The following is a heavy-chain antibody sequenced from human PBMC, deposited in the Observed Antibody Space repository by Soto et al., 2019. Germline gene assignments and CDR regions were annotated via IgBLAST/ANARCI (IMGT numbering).Heavy chain of an antibody. CDR1: GFTVSSNY. J-gene: IGHJ6*03. CDR2: IYSGGST. CDR3: ARETLGRGAADGTADYYYYMDV. V-gene: IGHV3-66*01. Sequence: EVQLVESGGGLVQPGGSLRLSCAASGFTVSSNYMSWVRQAPGKGLEWVSVIYSGGSTYYADSVKGRFTISRDNSKNTLYLQMNSLRAEDTAVYYCARETLGRGAADGTADYYYYMDVWGKGTTVTVSS. D-gene: IGHD6-13*01.